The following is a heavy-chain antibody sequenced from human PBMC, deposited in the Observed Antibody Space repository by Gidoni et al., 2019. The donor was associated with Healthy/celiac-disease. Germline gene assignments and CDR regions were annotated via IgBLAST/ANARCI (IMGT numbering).Heavy chain of an antibody. J-gene: IGHJ4*02. D-gene: IGHD6-13*01. V-gene: IGHV4-34*01. Sequence: QVQLQQWGAGLLKPSETLSLTCAVYGGSFSGYYWSWIRQPPGKGLEWIGEINHSGSTNYNPSLKSRVTISVDTSKNQFSLKLSSVTAADTAVYYCARDFLYSSSWYDYWGQGTLVTVSS. CDR3: ARDFLYSSSWYDY. CDR2: INHSGST. CDR1: GGSFSGYY.